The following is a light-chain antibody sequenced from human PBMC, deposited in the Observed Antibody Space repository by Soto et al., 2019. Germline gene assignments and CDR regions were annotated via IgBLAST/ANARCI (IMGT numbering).Light chain of an antibody. V-gene: IGKV3-20*01. CDR2: GAS. J-gene: IGKJ4*01. Sequence: EIVLTQSPGTLSLSPGERATLSCRASQSVSSSYLAWYQQKHGQAPRLLIYGASSRATGIPDRFSGSGSGTYFTLTISSLEPEDFAVYYCQQYGSSPRLFGGGTKVDIK. CDR3: QQYGSSPRL. CDR1: QSVSSSY.